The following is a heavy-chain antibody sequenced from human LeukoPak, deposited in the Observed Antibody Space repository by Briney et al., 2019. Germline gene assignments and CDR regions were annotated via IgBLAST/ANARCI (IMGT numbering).Heavy chain of an antibody. J-gene: IGHJ4*02. CDR2: IKQDGGEK. Sequence: GGSLRLSCAASGFTFSSYWMSWVRQAPGKGLERVANIKQDGGEKYYVDSVKGRFTISRDNAKNSLFLQMNSLRAEDTAVYYCTRLGGSYYTYWGQGTLVTVPS. CDR1: GFTFSSYW. CDR3: TRLGGSYYTY. D-gene: IGHD1-26*01. V-gene: IGHV3-7*01.